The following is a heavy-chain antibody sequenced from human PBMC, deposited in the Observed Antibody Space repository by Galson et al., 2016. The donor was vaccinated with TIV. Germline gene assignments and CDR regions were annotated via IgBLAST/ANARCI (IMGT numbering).Heavy chain of an antibody. Sequence: QSGAEVKKPGESLKISCEVSGYTFTTYWISWVRQMPGKGLEWMGRIDPSDSYTNYSPSFQGHVTISADKSISTAYLQWSSLKASDTAMYYCAREADLTSGAFDIWGQGTMVAVSS. CDR3: AREADLTSGAFDI. CDR1: GYTFTTYW. V-gene: IGHV5-10-1*01. CDR2: IDPSDSYT. J-gene: IGHJ3*02.